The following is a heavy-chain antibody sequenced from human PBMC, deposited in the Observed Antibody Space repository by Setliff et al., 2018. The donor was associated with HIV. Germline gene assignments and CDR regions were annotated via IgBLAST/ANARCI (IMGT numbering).Heavy chain of an antibody. Sequence: SETLSLTCSVSGGSISSGGYYWSWIRQPPGKGLEWFGEINHSGSTSYNPSLKSRVTISVDTSKNQFSLKLYSVTAADTAVYYCARAYFGSGIYYWGQGTLVTVSS. CDR3: ARAYFGSGIYY. V-gene: IGHV4-39*07. CDR2: INHSGST. J-gene: IGHJ4*02. D-gene: IGHD3-10*01. CDR1: GGSISSGGYY.